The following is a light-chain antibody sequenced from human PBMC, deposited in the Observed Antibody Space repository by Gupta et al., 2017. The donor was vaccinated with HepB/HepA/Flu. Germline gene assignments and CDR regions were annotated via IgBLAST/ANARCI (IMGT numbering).Light chain of an antibody. Sequence: SSELPQDPAVSVALGQTVRITCQGDSLRSYYASWYQQKPGQAPVLLIYGKNNRPSGIPDRFSGSSSGTTATLTITGAQAEDEADYYCNSRDSSGNHLVFGGGTKLTVL. CDR1: SLRSYY. V-gene: IGLV3-19*01. CDR2: GKN. CDR3: NSRDSSGNHLV. J-gene: IGLJ3*02.